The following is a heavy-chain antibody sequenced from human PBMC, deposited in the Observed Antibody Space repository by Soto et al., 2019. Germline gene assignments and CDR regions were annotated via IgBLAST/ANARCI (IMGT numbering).Heavy chain of an antibody. J-gene: IGHJ4*02. Sequence: PSETLSLTCTISGGSISSSPYYWGWIRQPPGKGLEWIASFFYSGSTYYNPSLKSRVTVSMDTSKSQFSLRLSSVTAADTAVYYCARLRSGFQYYFNYWGPGTLVTVSS. V-gene: IGHV4-39*01. CDR1: GGSISSSPYY. CDR3: ARLRSGFQYYFNY. CDR2: FFYSGST. D-gene: IGHD5-12*01.